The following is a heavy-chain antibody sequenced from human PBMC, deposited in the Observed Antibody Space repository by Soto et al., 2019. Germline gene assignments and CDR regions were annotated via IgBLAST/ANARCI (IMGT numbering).Heavy chain of an antibody. CDR1: GFTFRNYW. CDR3: ERGDPLYCSLAY. V-gene: IGHV3-74*01. CDR2: CNNDGSDP. J-gene: IGHJ4*02. Sequence: EVQLVESGGGVFQPEGSLRLSCEASGFTFRNYWMHWVRQAPGKGLVWVSRCNNDGSDPIYADSVKGRFTISRDKAKNTVYLYMYSLSVEDTAVYYCERGDPLYCSLAYWGQCSLVTVSS. D-gene: IGHD2-15*01.